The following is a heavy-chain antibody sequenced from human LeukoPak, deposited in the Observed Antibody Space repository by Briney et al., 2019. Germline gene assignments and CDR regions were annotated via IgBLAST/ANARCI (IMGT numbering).Heavy chain of an antibody. CDR2: INHSGST. Sequence: RASETLSLTCAVYGGSFSGYYWSWIRQPPGKGLEWIGEINHSGSTNYNPSLKSRVTISVDTSKNQFSLKLSSVTAADTAVYYCARTGDSIAAEGYYFDYWGQGTLVTVSS. J-gene: IGHJ4*02. CDR3: ARTGDSIAAEGYYFDY. V-gene: IGHV4-34*01. D-gene: IGHD6-6*01. CDR1: GGSFSGYY.